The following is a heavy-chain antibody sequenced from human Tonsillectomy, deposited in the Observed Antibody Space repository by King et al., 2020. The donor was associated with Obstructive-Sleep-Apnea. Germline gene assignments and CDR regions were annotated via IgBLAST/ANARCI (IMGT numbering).Heavy chain of an antibody. D-gene: IGHD3-3*01. CDR1: GFTFSNDW. CDR3: TTLECEDY. Sequence: VQLVESGGGLVKPGGSLRLSCAASGFTFSNDWMSWVRQAPGKGLDWVGRIKARADGGTTDYAAPVKGRHTISRDDLNNTLYLQINSLKTEDTAVYYCTTLECEDYWGQGTLVTVSS. V-gene: IGHV3-15*01. J-gene: IGHJ4*02. CDR2: IKARADGGTT.